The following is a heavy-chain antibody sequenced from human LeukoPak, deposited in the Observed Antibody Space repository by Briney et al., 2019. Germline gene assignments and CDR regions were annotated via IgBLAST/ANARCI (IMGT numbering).Heavy chain of an antibody. D-gene: IGHD1-26*01. CDR1: GFTLGTNA. Sequence: GGSLRLSCLTSGFTLGTNAMSWVRQAPGKGLEWISGISGSGASTYYADSVEGRFTISRDDSRNTLYLQMNSLRGDDTAVYYCAKDVGKWESLHFFDYWGQGTLVTVSS. CDR2: ISGSGAST. J-gene: IGHJ4*02. V-gene: IGHV3-23*01. CDR3: AKDVGKWESLHFFDY.